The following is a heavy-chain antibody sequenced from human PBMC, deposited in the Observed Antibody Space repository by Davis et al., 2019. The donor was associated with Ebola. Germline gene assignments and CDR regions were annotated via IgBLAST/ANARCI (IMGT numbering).Heavy chain of an antibody. V-gene: IGHV4-34*01. CDR3: ARATDGGYDYLDP. J-gene: IGHJ5*02. CDR2: INHSGST. Sequence: PSETLSLTCAVYGGSFSGYYWSWIRQPPGKGLEWIGEINHSGSTNYNPSLKSRVTISVDTSKNQFSPKLSSVTAADTAVYYCARATDGGYDYLDPWGQGTLVTVSS. CDR1: GGSFSGYY. D-gene: IGHD5-12*01.